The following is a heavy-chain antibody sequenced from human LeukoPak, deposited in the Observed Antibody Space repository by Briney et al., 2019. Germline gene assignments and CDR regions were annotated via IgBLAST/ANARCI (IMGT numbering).Heavy chain of an antibody. CDR3: ARPRDPGNWFDP. Sequence: SETLSLTCTVSGGSISSSSYYWGWIRQPPGKGLEWIGSIYYSGSTYYNPSLKSRVTVSVDTSKNQFSLKLSSVTAADTAVYYCARPRDPGNWFDPWGQGTLVTVSS. CDR1: GGSISSSSYY. J-gene: IGHJ5*02. V-gene: IGHV4-39*01. CDR2: IYYSGST.